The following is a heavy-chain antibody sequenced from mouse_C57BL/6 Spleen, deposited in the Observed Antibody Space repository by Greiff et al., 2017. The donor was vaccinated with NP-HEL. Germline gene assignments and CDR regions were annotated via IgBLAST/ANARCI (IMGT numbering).Heavy chain of an antibody. D-gene: IGHD1-1*01. V-gene: IGHV1-64*01. J-gene: IGHJ1*03. CDR3: ARSLYYGSSYRYFDV. Sequence: HVQLQQPGAELVKPGASVKLSCKASGYTFTSYWMHWVKQRPGQGLEWIGMIHPNSGSTNYNEKFKSKATLTVDKSSSTAYMQLSSLTSEDSAVYYSARSLYYGSSYRYFDVWGTGTTVTVSS. CDR2: IHPNSGST. CDR1: GYTFTSYW.